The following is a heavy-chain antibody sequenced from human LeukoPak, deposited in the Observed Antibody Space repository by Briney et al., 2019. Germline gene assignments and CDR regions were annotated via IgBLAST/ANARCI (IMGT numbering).Heavy chain of an antibody. CDR2: INHSGST. Sequence: PSETLSLTCAVYGGSFSGYYWSWIRQPPGKGLEWIGEINHSGSTNYNPSLKSRVTISVDTSKNQFSLKLSSVTAADTAVYYCARDPRWQWPHTFDIWGQGTMVTVSS. CDR1: GGSFSGYY. V-gene: IGHV4-34*01. CDR3: ARDPRWQWPHTFDI. D-gene: IGHD6-19*01. J-gene: IGHJ3*02.